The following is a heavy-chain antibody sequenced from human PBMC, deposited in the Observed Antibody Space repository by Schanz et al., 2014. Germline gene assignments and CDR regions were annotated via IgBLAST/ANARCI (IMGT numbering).Heavy chain of an antibody. V-gene: IGHV3-23*01. D-gene: IGHD2-15*01. CDR1: GFTFNSYA. CDR3: AKGMGYCSGGTCYDYYYYGLDV. J-gene: IGHJ6*02. Sequence: DVQLLESGGGLVQPGGSLRLSCAASGFTFNSYAMTWVRQAPGKGLEWVSSISHSGGSKYYADSVKGRFTISRDNSENTLYLQMNSLSADDTAVFSCAKGMGYCSGGTCYDYYYYGLDVWGQGTTVTVSS. CDR2: ISHSGGSK.